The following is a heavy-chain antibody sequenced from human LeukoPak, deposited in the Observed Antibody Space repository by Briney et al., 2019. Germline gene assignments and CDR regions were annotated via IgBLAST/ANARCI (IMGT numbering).Heavy chain of an antibody. D-gene: IGHD4-17*01. Sequence: EASVRVSCKASGYTFTGYYMHWVRQAPGQALEWMGWINPNTGVTNYAQKFQGRVTLTRDTSIITAYMELTRLRSDDTAMYYCARDRTTVTTGYYGMDVWGQGTTLTVSS. J-gene: IGHJ6*02. CDR1: GYTFTGYY. CDR3: ARDRTTVTTGYYGMDV. CDR2: INPNTGVT. V-gene: IGHV1-2*02.